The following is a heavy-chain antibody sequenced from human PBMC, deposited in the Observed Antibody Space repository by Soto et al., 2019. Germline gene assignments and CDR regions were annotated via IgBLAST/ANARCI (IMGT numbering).Heavy chain of an antibody. V-gene: IGHV2-5*02. CDR3: AHSSMITFGVVIVIPFNPFDY. D-gene: IGHD3-16*02. CDR2: IYWDDDK. J-gene: IGHJ4*02. Sequence: QITLKESGPTLVKPTQPLTLTCTFSGFSLSTSGVGVGWIRQPPGKALEWLALIYWDDDKRYSPSLKSRLTITTDTTTNQVVLTMTNMDPVDTATYYCAHSSMITFGVVIVIPFNPFDYWCQGTLVTVSS. CDR1: GFSLSTSGVG.